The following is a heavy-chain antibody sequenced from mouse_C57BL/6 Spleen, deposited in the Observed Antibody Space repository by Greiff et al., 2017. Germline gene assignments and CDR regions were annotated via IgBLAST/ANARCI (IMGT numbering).Heavy chain of an antibody. CDR3: ARGDDGYYDFDY. D-gene: IGHD2-3*01. J-gene: IGHJ2*01. V-gene: IGHV3-1*01. CDR1: GYSITSGYD. Sequence: EVKLVESGPGMVKPSQSLSLTCTVTGYSITSGYDWHWIRHFPGNKLEWMGYISYSGSTNYNPSLKSRISITHDTSKNHFFLKLNSVTTEDTATYYCARGDDGYYDFDYWGQGTTLTVSS. CDR2: ISYSGST.